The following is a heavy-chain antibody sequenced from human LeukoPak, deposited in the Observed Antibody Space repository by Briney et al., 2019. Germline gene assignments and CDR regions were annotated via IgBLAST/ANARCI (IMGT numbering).Heavy chain of an antibody. D-gene: IGHD3-22*01. V-gene: IGHV3-49*04. Sequence: PGGSLRLSCKASGFTFGDYAMTWVRLAPGKGLEWVGFIRSKAYGGTTEYAASVKGRFTISRDDSKSIAYLQMNSLKTEDTAVYYCTRSHITMIVVAHGDYWGQGTLVTVSS. J-gene: IGHJ4*02. CDR3: TRSHITMIVVAHGDY. CDR2: IRSKAYGGTT. CDR1: GFTFGDYA.